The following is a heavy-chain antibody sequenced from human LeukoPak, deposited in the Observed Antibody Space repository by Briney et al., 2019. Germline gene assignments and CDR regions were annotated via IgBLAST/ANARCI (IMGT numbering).Heavy chain of an antibody. D-gene: IGHD1-1*01. CDR2: IYHSGST. CDR1: GGSISSSNW. Sequence: SGTLSLTCAVSGGSISSSNWWSWVRQPPGKGLEWIGEIYHSGSTHYNPSLKSRVSISVDKSMNQFSLKLSSMAAADTAVYYCARNGDYNLDYWGQGTLVTVSS. V-gene: IGHV4-4*02. CDR3: ARNGDYNLDY. J-gene: IGHJ4*02.